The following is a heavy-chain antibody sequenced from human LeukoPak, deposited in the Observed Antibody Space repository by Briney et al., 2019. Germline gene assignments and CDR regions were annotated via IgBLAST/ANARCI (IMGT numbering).Heavy chain of an antibody. CDR2: VNGSGGST. Sequence: GGSLRLSCAASGFTFSSYAMGWVRHAPGKGLERVSAVNGSGGSTYYADSVRGRFTISRDNSKNTLYLQMNRLRGEDTAVYYCGKAFEYSCSSRIDYWGQGTVVTVSS. D-gene: IGHD6-6*01. J-gene: IGHJ4*02. CDR1: GFTFSSYA. V-gene: IGHV3-23*01. CDR3: GKAFEYSCSSRIDY.